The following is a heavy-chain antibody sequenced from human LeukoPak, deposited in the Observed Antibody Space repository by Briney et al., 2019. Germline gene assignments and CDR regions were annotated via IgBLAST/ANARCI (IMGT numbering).Heavy chain of an antibody. V-gene: IGHV3-23*01. CDR2: ISDSGNT. J-gene: IGHJ4*02. D-gene: IGHD2-21*01. CDR3: AKAPVTTCRGAYCYPFDY. Sequence: GGSLRLSCAASGFTLSSYAMSWVRQAPGEGLEWVSAISDSGNTYHADSVKGRFTISRDSSKNTLFLQMNRLRPEDAAVYYCAKAPVTTCRGAYCYPFDYWGQGTLVTVSS. CDR1: GFTLSSYA.